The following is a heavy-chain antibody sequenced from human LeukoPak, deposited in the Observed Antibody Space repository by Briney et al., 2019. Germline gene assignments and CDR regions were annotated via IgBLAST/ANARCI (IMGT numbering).Heavy chain of an antibody. CDR1: GGSISSGGYY. D-gene: IGHD6-13*01. J-gene: IGHJ6*02. Sequence: SETLSLTCTVSGGSISSGGYYWSWIRQHPGKGLEWIGYIYYSGSTYYNPSLKSRVTISVDTSKNQFSLKLSSVTAADTAVYYCARDRAAAGTMYYYYGMDVWGQGTTVTVSS. CDR3: ARDRAAAGTMYYYYGMDV. V-gene: IGHV4-31*03. CDR2: IYYSGST.